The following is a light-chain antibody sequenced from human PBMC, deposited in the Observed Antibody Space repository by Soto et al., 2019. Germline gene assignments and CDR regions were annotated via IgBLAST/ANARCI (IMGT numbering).Light chain of an antibody. Sequence: EIVLTQSPGTLSLSPGERATLSCRASQSVSSYYLAWYQQKPGQAPRLLIYGTSSRATGIPDRFSGSGSGTDFTLTISRLEPEDFAVFYCQQYGSSITFGQGTKVDIK. J-gene: IGKJ1*01. CDR3: QQYGSSIT. CDR2: GTS. CDR1: QSVSSYY. V-gene: IGKV3-20*01.